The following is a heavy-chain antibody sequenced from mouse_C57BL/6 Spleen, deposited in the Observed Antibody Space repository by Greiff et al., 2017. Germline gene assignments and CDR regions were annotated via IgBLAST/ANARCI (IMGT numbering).Heavy chain of an antibody. CDR3: AREDYYGSPFYFDY. CDR2: IHPNSGST. Sequence: VQLQQPGAELVKPGASVKLSCKASGYTFTSYWMHWVKQRPGQGLEWIGMIHPNSGSTNYNEKFKSKATLTVDKSSSTAYMQLSSLTSEDSAVYDCAREDYYGSPFYFDYWGQGTTLTVSS. CDR1: GYTFTSYW. J-gene: IGHJ2*01. D-gene: IGHD1-1*01. V-gene: IGHV1-64*01.